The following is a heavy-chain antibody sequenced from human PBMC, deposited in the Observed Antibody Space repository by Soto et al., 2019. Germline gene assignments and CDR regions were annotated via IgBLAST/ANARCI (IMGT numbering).Heavy chain of an antibody. V-gene: IGHV3-7*01. CDR2: IKQDGSEK. Sequence: GGSLRLSCAASGFTFSSYWMSWVRQAPGKGLEWVANIKQDGSEKYYVDSVKGRFTISRDNAKNSLYLQMNSLRAEDTAVYYCVRVGRAYGSGSYPYWGQGTLVTVSS. CDR1: GFTFSSYW. CDR3: VRVGRAYGSGSYPY. J-gene: IGHJ4*02. D-gene: IGHD3-10*01.